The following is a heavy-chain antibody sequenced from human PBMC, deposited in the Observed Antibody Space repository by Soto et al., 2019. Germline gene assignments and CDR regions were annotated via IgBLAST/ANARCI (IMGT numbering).Heavy chain of an antibody. CDR1: GFNFSNYA. CDR3: AKVKRYSDYVSDAFDI. CDR2: ISGGGST. Sequence: EVQLLESGGGLVQPGGSLRLSCAASGFNFSNYAMSWVRQAPGKGLEWVSAISGGGSTYYADSVKGRFTISRDNSQNTLYLQMNSLRAEDTAVYYCAKVKRYSDYVSDAFDIWGQGTMVTVSS. D-gene: IGHD5-12*01. V-gene: IGHV3-23*01. J-gene: IGHJ3*02.